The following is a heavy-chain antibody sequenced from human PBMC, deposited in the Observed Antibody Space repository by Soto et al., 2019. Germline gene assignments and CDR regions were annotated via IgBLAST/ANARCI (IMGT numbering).Heavy chain of an antibody. CDR1: GAFISSYS. V-gene: IGHV4-59*01. CDR3: PRLRSSYSSSWYYFDS. Sequence: QVLLEESGPRLVTPSETLSLVCTVSGAFISSYSWSWIRQSPGKGLQWIGYVYDIGTTNYDPSLESRATISKDTSNNQFSLELRSVTPADTAVYSCPRLRSSYSSSWYYFDSWGQGTLVIVSS. D-gene: IGHD6-13*01. CDR2: VYDIGTT. J-gene: IGHJ4*02.